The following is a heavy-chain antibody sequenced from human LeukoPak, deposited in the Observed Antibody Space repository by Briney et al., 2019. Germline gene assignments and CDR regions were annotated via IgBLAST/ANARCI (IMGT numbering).Heavy chain of an antibody. CDR1: GFTVTSNY. V-gene: IGHV3-66*01. Sequence: GGSLRFSCVVSGFTVTSNYMSWVRQAPRKGLELGSVIHSGGTTKYAESVKGRFTIYSDNSKTTLYLQMNSLRAADTGVYYCASKLTSGYWGQGTGVTV. D-gene: IGHD4-17*01. CDR3: ASKLTSGY. CDR2: IHSGGTT. J-gene: IGHJ4*02.